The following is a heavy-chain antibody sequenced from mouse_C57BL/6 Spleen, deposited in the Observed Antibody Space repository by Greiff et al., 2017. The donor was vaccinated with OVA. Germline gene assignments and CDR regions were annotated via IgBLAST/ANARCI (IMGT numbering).Heavy chain of an antibody. Sequence: EVMLVESEGGLVQPGSSMKLSCTASGFTFSDYYMAWVRQVPEKGLEWVANINYDGSSTYYLDSLKSRFIISRDNAKNILYLQMSSLKSEDTATYYCARDELGRGAVWYFDVWGTGTTVTVSS. CDR3: ARDELGRGAVWYFDV. J-gene: IGHJ1*03. D-gene: IGHD4-1*01. CDR2: INYDGSST. V-gene: IGHV5-16*01. CDR1: GFTFSDYY.